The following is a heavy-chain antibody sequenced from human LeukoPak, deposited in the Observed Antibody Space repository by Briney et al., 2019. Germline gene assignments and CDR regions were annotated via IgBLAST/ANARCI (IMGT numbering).Heavy chain of an antibody. D-gene: IGHD2-21*02. CDR2: ISTGSSYT. Sequence: GGSLRLSCAASGFTFSDYYMSWIRQAPGRGLEWVSYISTGSSYTNYADSEKGRFTISRDNAKNSLYLQMNSLRAEDTALYYCARAEGGPATAIYWGQGTLVTVSS. J-gene: IGHJ4*02. V-gene: IGHV3-11*05. CDR1: GFTFSDYY. CDR3: ARAEGGPATAIY.